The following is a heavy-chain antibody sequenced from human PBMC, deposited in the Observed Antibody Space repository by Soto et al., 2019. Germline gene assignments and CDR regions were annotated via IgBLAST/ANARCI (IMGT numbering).Heavy chain of an antibody. CDR3: ARDSAFGCFDY. CDR2: INPDGSVI. D-gene: IGHD3-10*01. Sequence: GGSLRLSCAASGFTFSTSWMNWVRQTPGKGLEWVATINPDGSVIYYVDSVKGRFTISRDNVNNSLFLQMNTLRAEDTATFYCARDSAFGCFDYWGQGIQVTLSS. J-gene: IGHJ4*02. V-gene: IGHV3-7*05. CDR1: GFTFSTSW.